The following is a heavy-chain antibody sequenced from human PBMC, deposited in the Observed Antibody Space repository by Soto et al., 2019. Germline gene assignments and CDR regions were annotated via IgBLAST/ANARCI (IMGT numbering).Heavy chain of an antibody. Sequence: GASVKVSCKASGGTFSSYAISWVRQAPGQGLEWMGGIIPIFGTANYAQKFQGRVTITADESTSTAYMELSSLRSEDTAVYYCARDHRERDYYYGMDVWGQGTTVTVS. CDR2: IIPIFGTA. D-gene: IGHD1-26*01. CDR3: ARDHRERDYYYGMDV. CDR1: GGTFSSYA. J-gene: IGHJ6*02. V-gene: IGHV1-69*13.